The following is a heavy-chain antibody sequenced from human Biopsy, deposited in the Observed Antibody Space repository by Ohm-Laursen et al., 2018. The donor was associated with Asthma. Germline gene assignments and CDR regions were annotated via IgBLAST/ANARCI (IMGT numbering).Heavy chain of an antibody. CDR3: ARTYYDFLTGQVKDVFGV. CDR2: VNTGNGDT. D-gene: IGHD3-9*01. J-gene: IGHJ3*01. V-gene: IGHV1-3*04. Sequence: ASVKVSCKVSGYNFISFAIHWVRQAPGQRLEWIGWVNTGNGDTKYSQKFQGRVTITRDTSASTAYMELRSLRSEDTATYYCARTYYDFLTGQVKDVFGVWGQGTMVTVSS. CDR1: GYNFISFA.